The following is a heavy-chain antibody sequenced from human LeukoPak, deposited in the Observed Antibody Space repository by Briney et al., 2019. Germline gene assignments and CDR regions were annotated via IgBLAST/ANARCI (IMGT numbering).Heavy chain of an antibody. CDR2: IDWNDEK. CDR3: AHRRGSGWTFDY. V-gene: IGHV2-5*01. CDR1: GXSLSTSGVG. Sequence: XSGXSLSTSGVGVGWMRXXXVKXLEWLALIDWNDEKGYKPYRKSRHNITQDTYKNQMVLTMTNMDPVDTATYYCAHRRGSGWTFDYWGQGTLVTVSS. D-gene: IGHD6-19*01. J-gene: IGHJ4*02.